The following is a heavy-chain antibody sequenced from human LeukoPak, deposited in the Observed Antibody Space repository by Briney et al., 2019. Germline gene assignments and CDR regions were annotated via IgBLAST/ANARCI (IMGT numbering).Heavy chain of an antibody. CDR2: INTSGGST. V-gene: IGHV1-46*01. Sequence: ASVKVSFKSTGYTFTSYYMHWVRQAPGQGLEWMGIINTSGGSTTYAQKFQGRVSMNRDTSTSTVYLEVSRLRSGDTAVYYCARSPGGNTLWFDPWGQGTLVTVSS. CDR3: ARSPGGNTLWFDP. D-gene: IGHD4-23*01. J-gene: IGHJ5*02. CDR1: GYTFTSYY.